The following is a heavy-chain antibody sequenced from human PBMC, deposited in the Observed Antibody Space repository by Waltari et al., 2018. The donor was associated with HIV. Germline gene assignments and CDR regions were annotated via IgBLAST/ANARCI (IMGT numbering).Heavy chain of an antibody. CDR2: VGMADDS. V-gene: IGHV3-13*01. CDR3: ARTIGGTYFDN. CDR1: GFAVSNND. D-gene: IGHD2-15*01. J-gene: IGHJ4*02. Sequence: EVQLVESGGALVKPGGSLRLSCEASGFAVSNNDMHWVRQAPGKGLEWLSVVGMADDSYYSGSVKGRFTISRDDAQNSLYVQMNSLTVADTGVYFCARTIGGTYFDNWGQGTLVTVSS.